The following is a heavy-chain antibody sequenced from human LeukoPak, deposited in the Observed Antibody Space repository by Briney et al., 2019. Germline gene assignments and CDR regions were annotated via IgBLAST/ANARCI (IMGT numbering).Heavy chain of an antibody. CDR2: IKGDGSEK. V-gene: IGHV3-7*01. CDR1: GFTFSSYW. Sequence: GGSPRLSCAASGFTFSSYWMSWVRLAPGKGLEWAANIKGDGSEKWYADSVKGRFTISRDNVQNSVHLQMNSLRAEDTAVYHCARDEYRSRWLHPWGQGTLVTVTS. J-gene: IGHJ5*02. D-gene: IGHD5-24*01. CDR3: ARDEYRSRWLHP.